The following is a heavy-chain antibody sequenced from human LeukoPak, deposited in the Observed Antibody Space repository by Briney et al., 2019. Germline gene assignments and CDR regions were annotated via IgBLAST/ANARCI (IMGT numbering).Heavy chain of an antibody. J-gene: IGHJ4*02. CDR3: AKVFSYSGSYPRFY. CDR2: ISGSGGST. D-gene: IGHD1-26*01. V-gene: IGHV3-23*01. CDR1: GFTFSSYA. Sequence: GGSLRLSCAASGFTFSSYAMSWVRQAPGKGLEWVSAISGSGGSTYYADSVKGRFTISRDNSKNTLYLQMNSLGAEDTAVYYCAKVFSYSGSYPRFYWGQGTLVTVSS.